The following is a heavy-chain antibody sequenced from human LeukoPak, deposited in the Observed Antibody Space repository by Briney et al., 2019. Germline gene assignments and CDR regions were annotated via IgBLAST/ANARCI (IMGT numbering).Heavy chain of an antibody. V-gene: IGHV3-23*01. J-gene: IGHJ5*02. CDR3: AKTRYSSSSAGFDP. CDR1: GFTFSSYA. D-gene: IGHD6-6*01. CDR2: ISGSGGST. Sequence: GGPLRLSCAASGFTFSSYAMSWVRQAPGKGLEWVSAISGSGGSTYYADSVKGRFTISRDNSKNTLYLQMNSLRAEDTAVYYCAKTRYSSSSAGFDPWGQGTLVTVSS.